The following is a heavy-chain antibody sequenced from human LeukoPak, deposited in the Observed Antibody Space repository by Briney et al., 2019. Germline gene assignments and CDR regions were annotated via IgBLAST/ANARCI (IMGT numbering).Heavy chain of an antibody. Sequence: SETLSLTCTVSGGSISSSSYYWGWIRQPPGKGLEWIGSIYYSGSTYYNPSLKSRVTISVDTSKNQFSLKLSSVTAADTAVYYCARGGRWFGELLFDYWGQGTLVTVSS. J-gene: IGHJ4*02. CDR2: IYYSGST. V-gene: IGHV4-39*07. CDR1: GGSISSSSYY. CDR3: ARGGRWFGELLFDY. D-gene: IGHD3-10*01.